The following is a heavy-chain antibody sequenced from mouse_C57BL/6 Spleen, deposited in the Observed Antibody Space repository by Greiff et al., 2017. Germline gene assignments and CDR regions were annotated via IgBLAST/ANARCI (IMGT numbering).Heavy chain of an antibody. CDR1: GYTFTSYW. J-gene: IGHJ4*01. D-gene: IGHD1-1*02. CDR3: ARRGSIYAMDY. CDR2: IDPSDSYT. V-gene: IGHV1-69*01. Sequence: VQLQQPGAELVMPGASVKLSCKASGYTFTSYWMHWVKQRPGQGLEWIGEIDPSDSYTNYNQKFKGKSTLTVDKSSSTAYMQLSSLTSEDSAVDYCARRGSIYAMDYWGQGTSVTVAS.